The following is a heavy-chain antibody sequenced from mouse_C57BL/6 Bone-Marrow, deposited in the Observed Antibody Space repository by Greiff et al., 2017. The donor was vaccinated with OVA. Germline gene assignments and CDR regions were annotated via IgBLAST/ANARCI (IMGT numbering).Heavy chain of an antibody. CDR3: ARMGWLLRGFDY. Sequence: VQLQQSGPELVKPGASVKMSCKASGYTFTDYNMHWVKQSHGKSLEWIGYINPNNGGTSYNQKFKGKATLTVNKSSSTAYMELRSLTSEDSAVYYCARMGWLLRGFDYWGQGTTLTVSS. V-gene: IGHV1-22*01. D-gene: IGHD2-3*01. J-gene: IGHJ2*01. CDR2: INPNNGGT. CDR1: GYTFTDYN.